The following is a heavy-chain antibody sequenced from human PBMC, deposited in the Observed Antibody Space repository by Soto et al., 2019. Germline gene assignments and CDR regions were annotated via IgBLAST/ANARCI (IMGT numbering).Heavy chain of an antibody. Sequence: GGSLKPSCATSGVTVRYYEMGWGRRGAGTGLEWVAVISYEGSNKYYAVSLKGRFTISRDNSKNTLYLQMNSLRTEDTAVFYCSRVLRGLATVPFAHRGQGAPVTVSS. CDR1: GVTVRYYE. D-gene: IGHD4-4*01. CDR2: ISYEGSNK. J-gene: IGHJ4*02. CDR3: SRVLRGLATVPFAH. V-gene: IGHV3-30-3*01.